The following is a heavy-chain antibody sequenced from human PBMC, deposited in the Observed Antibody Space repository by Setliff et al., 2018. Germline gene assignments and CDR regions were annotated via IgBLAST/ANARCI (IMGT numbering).Heavy chain of an antibody. CDR2: ISPYNGKT. CDR1: GYTFNTHG. D-gene: IGHD1-7*01. CDR3: ARDQFRNSGGLYS. J-gene: IGHJ5*02. Sequence: ASVKVSCKSYGYTFNTHGISWVRQAPGQRPEWMGWISPYNGKTRSIERFQGRLTLTIDTSTNTVFMQMSSLRADDTAMYYCARDQFRNSGGLYSWGQGILVTVSS. V-gene: IGHV1-18*01.